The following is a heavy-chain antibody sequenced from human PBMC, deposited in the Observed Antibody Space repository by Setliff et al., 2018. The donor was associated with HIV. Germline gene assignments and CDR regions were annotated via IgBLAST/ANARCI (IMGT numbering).Heavy chain of an antibody. Sequence: SVKVSCKASGGTFSSFAISWVRQAPGQGLEWLGGIIPILEKTNYAQKFQGRVTITADTSTSTAYMELSSLTSEETAVYYCARGYNWNYVLAYWGQGTLVTVSS. D-gene: IGHD1-7*01. CDR3: ARGYNWNYVLAY. CDR2: IIPILEKT. J-gene: IGHJ4*02. CDR1: GGTFSSFA. V-gene: IGHV1-69*10.